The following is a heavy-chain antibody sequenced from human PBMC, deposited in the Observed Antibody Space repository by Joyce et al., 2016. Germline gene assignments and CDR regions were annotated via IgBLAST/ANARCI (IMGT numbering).Heavy chain of an antibody. Sequence: QLQLQESGPGLVKPSGTLSLTCTVSGDSMYNSVYFWGWIRQPPGKGLEWIGASDDRGNTYSNPSLKSRVTMSGDSANNQFSLKMRSVTAADTAVYYCARHTYCSGSWCYWYFDLWGRGTLVTVSS. V-gene: IGHV4-39*01. CDR2: SDDRGNT. J-gene: IGHJ2*01. CDR1: GDSMYNSVYF. CDR3: ARHTYCSGSWCYWYFDL. D-gene: IGHD2-15*01.